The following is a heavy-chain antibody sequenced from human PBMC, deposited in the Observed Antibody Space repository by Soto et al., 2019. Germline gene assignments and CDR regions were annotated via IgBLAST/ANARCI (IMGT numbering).Heavy chain of an antibody. CDR3: ALYYYDSSGYTFDY. J-gene: IGHJ4*02. D-gene: IGHD3-22*01. CDR1: GGSISSGDYY. Sequence: PSETLSLTCTVSGGSISSGDYYWSCIRKPQQKGLEWIGYIYYSGSTFYNPSLKSRVTISVDTSKNQFSLKLSSVTAADTAVYYCALYYYDSSGYTFDYWGQGTLVTVSS. V-gene: IGHV4-30-4*01. CDR2: IYYSGST.